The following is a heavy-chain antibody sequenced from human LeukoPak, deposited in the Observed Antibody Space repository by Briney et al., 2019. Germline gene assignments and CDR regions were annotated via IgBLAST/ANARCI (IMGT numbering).Heavy chain of an antibody. CDR2: IIPMFGA. J-gene: IGHJ4*02. V-gene: IGHV1-69*05. CDR3: ARMSVTGPSQFDL. CDR1: GGTFSTHA. Sequence: GASVKVSCRAPGGTFSTHAVSWVRQAPGRGLEWMGGIIPMFGANYAQNFRGRVTITTDESTSTAYMELSSLRSEDTAIYYCARMSVTGPSQFDLWGQGTLVTVSS. D-gene: IGHD4-17*01.